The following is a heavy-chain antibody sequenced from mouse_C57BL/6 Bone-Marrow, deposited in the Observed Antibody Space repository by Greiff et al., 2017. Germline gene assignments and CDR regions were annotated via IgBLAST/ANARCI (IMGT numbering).Heavy chain of an antibody. D-gene: IGHD1-1*01. J-gene: IGHJ2*01. CDR3: TTITTVVAPFDY. CDR1: GFNIKDDY. Sequence: VQLQQSGAELVRPGASVKLSCTASGFNIKDDYMHWVKQRPEQGLEWIGWIDPENGDTEYASKFQGKATITADTSSNTAYLQLSSLTSEDTSVYYWTTITTVVAPFDYWGQGTTLTGSS. V-gene: IGHV14-4*01. CDR2: IDPENGDT.